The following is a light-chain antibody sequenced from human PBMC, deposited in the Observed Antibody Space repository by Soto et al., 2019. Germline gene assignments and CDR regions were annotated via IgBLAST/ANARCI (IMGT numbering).Light chain of an antibody. CDR3: QQDNNWPLA. Sequence: EIVMTQSPATLSVSPGERATLSCRASQSVSSNLAWYQQKPGQAPRLLIYGASTRATGIPARFSGSGSGTEFTLTISRLQSEDFAVYYCQQDNNWPLAFGQGTKVEIK. CDR2: GAS. J-gene: IGKJ1*01. CDR1: QSVSSN. V-gene: IGKV3-15*01.